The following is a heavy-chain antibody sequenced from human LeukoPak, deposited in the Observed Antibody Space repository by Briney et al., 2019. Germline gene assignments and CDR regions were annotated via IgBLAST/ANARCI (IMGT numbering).Heavy chain of an antibody. J-gene: IGHJ3*02. D-gene: IGHD6-13*01. CDR2: ISYSGST. CDR1: GGSISSYY. V-gene: IGHV4-59*01. Sequence: PSETLSLTCTVSGGSISSYYWSWIRQPPGKGLEWIGYISYSGSTNYNPSLKSRVTISVDTSKNQFSLKPSSVTAADTAVYYCARQYSSSWLVAFDIWGQGTMVTVSS. CDR3: ARQYSSSWLVAFDI.